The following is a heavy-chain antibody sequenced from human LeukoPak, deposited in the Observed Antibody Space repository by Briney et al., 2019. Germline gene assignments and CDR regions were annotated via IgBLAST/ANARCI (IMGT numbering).Heavy chain of an antibody. J-gene: IGHJ4*01. CDR1: GFTFSNSA. V-gene: IGHV3-23*01. CDR2: LSGSGITT. Sequence: HPGGSLRLSCAASGFTFSNSAMSWVRQAPGEGLEWVSTLSGSGITTYYADSVKGRFTISRDNSKNTLYLQMNSLRAEDTAVYYWAKGIYSSGWSYFDYWGHGTLVTVSS. CDR3: AKGIYSSGWSYFDY. D-gene: IGHD6-19*01.